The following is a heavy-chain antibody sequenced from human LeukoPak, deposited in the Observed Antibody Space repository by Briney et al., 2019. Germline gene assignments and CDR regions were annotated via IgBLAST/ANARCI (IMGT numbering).Heavy chain of an antibody. CDR1: GYSISSGYY. CDR3: AHRPRPSSYLDNWFDA. J-gene: IGHJ5*02. Sequence: TLSLTCTVSGYSISSGYYWGWIRQPPGKALEWLAVIYWNDDKRYSPSLKSRLTITKDTSKSQVVLTMTNMDPADTATYYCAHRPRPSSYLDNWFDAWGQGTLVAVSS. D-gene: IGHD6-6*01. CDR2: IYWNDDK. V-gene: IGHV2-5*01.